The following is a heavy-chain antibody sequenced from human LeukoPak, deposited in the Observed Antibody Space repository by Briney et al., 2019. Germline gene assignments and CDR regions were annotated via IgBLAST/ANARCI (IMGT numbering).Heavy chain of an antibody. J-gene: IGHJ4*02. CDR2: ISGSGGST. CDR1: GFTFSNYG. CDR3: ARARIAVAGPFDY. V-gene: IGHV3-23*01. D-gene: IGHD6-19*01. Sequence: GGSLRLSCAGSGFTFSNYGMSWVRQAPGKGLEWVSTISGSGGSTYYADSVKGRFTISRDNSKNTLHLQMNSLRVEDTAVYYCARARIAVAGPFDYWGQGTLVTVSS.